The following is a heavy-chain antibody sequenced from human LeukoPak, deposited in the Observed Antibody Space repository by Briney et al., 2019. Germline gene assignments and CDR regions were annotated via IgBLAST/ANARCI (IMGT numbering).Heavy chain of an antibody. J-gene: IGHJ4*02. D-gene: IGHD3-16*01. CDR2: LHRDGSV. Sequence: GGSLRLSCAASGFTVSDNNMIWVRQAPGKGLEWVSTLHRDGSVRYADSVNGRFTISRDDYKNTLSLQMSSLRDEDTAVYYCVRVHGGGYWGQGTLVTVSS. CDR3: VRVHGGGY. CDR1: GFTVSDNN. V-gene: IGHV3-53*01.